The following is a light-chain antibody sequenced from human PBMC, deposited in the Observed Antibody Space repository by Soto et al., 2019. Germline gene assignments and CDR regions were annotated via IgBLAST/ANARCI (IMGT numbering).Light chain of an antibody. CDR1: SSNIGSNY. V-gene: IGLV1-47*01. Sequence: QSVLTQPTSASGTPGQRVTISCSGSSSNIGSNYVYWYRQLPGTAPNVLIYRNDERPSGVPDRFSGSKSGSSASLAISGIRSEDEADYCCTAWDDSLSGPVFGRGTQLTVL. J-gene: IGLJ3*02. CDR2: RND. CDR3: TAWDDSLSGPV.